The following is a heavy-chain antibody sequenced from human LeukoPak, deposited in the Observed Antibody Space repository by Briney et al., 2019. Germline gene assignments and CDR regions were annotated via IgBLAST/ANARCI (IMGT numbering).Heavy chain of an antibody. Sequence: PGGSLRLSCAASGFTFSAYGMNWVRQAPGKGLEWVSGISWNSGSIGYADSVKGRFTISRDNAKNSLYLQMNSLRAEDTALYYCAKDIMALQVGAGFDYWGQGTLVTVSS. D-gene: IGHD1-26*01. J-gene: IGHJ4*02. CDR2: ISWNSGSI. V-gene: IGHV3-9*01. CDR1: GFTFSAYG. CDR3: AKDIMALQVGAGFDY.